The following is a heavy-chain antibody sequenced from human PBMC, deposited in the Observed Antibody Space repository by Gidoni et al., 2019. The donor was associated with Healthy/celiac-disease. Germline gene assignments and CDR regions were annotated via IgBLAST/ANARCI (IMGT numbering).Heavy chain of an antibody. D-gene: IGHD2-15*01. V-gene: IGHV3-30*18. CDR1: GFDFSRYG. CDR3: AKRQCSGGSCYFFDY. J-gene: IGHJ4*02. Sequence: QVQLVESGGGVVQPGRSLRLSCPASGFDFSRYGMHWVRQAQGKGLEWVAVISYDGSNKYYADSVKGRFTISRDNSKNTLYLQMNSRRAEDTAVYYCAKRQCSGGSCYFFDYWGQGTLVTVSS. CDR2: ISYDGSNK.